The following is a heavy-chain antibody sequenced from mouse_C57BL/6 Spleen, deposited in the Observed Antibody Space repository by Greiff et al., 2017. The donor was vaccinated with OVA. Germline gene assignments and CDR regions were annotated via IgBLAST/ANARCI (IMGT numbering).Heavy chain of an antibody. CDR3: TVPYYYGSSSFAY. CDR1: GFNIKDYY. CDR2: IDPEDGDT. Sequence: EVMLVESGAELVRPGASVKLSCTASGFNIKDYYMHWVKQRPEQGLEWIGRIDPEDGDTDYAPKFQGQATMTADTSSNTAYLQLSSLTSEDTAVYYCTVPYYYGSSSFAYWGQGTLVTVSA. J-gene: IGHJ3*01. V-gene: IGHV14-1*01. D-gene: IGHD1-1*01.